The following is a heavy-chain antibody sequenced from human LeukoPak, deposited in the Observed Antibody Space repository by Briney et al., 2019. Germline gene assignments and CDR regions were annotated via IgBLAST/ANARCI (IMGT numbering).Heavy chain of an antibody. V-gene: IGHV4-59*01. Sequence: SETLSLTCTVSGGSISSYYWSWIRQPPGKGLEWIGYIYYSGSTNYNPSLKSRVTLSVDTSKNQFSLKLSSVTAADTAVYYCARVITMIVVAPPNHWFDPWGQGTLVTVSS. CDR1: GGSISSYY. J-gene: IGHJ5*02. CDR3: ARVITMIVVAPPNHWFDP. D-gene: IGHD3-22*01. CDR2: IYYSGST.